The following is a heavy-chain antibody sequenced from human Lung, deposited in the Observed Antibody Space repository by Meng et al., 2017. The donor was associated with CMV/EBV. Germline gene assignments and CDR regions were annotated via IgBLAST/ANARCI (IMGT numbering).Heavy chain of an antibody. J-gene: IGHJ4*02. V-gene: IGHV4-59*01. CDR3: ARTVDFWKTYYVNYIDY. CDR2: IYYSGTT. Sequence: SGGPIRGYYCNWIRQPPGKGLEWIVYIYYSGTTNYNPSLKSRVTISVDTSRNQFSLKLSSVTAADTAVYYCARTVDFWKTYYVNYIDYWGQGALVTVSS. CDR1: GGPIRGYY. D-gene: IGHD3-3*01.